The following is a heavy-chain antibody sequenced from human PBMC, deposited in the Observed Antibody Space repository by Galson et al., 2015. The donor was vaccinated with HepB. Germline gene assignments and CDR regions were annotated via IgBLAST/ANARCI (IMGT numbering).Heavy chain of an antibody. Sequence: SLRLSCAASGFNFSDYYIDWVRQAPGKGLEWVGRARNKANSYTIEYAASVKGRFTISRDESKNSLYLQMTTLKTEDTAVYYCARDRLDYYHNSGFDHWGQGTLVTVSS. V-gene: IGHV3-72*01. CDR1: GFNFSDYY. CDR2: ARNKANSYTI. D-gene: IGHD3-22*01. J-gene: IGHJ4*02. CDR3: ARDRLDYYHNSGFDH.